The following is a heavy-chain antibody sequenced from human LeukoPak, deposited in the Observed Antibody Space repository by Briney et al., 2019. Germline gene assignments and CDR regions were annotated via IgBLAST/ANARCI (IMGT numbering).Heavy chain of an antibody. CDR2: IYYSGST. Sequence: PSETLSLTCTVSGGSISSYYWSWIRQPPGKGLEWIGYIYYSGSTNYNPSLKSRVTISVDTSKNQFSLKLSYVPAADTAVYYCARLREGGSYFDYWGQGTLVTVSS. CDR3: ARLREGGSYFDY. V-gene: IGHV4-59*01. D-gene: IGHD1-26*01. J-gene: IGHJ4*02. CDR1: GGSISSYY.